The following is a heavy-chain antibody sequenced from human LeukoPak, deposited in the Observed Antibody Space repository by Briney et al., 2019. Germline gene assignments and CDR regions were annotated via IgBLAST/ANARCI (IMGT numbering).Heavy chain of an antibody. CDR1: GGSFSGYY. CDR3: ARVRGFCSSTSCRYYYYYYGMDV. V-gene: IGHV4-34*01. J-gene: IGHJ6*02. CDR2: INHSGST. D-gene: IGHD2-2*01. Sequence: SETLSLTCAVYGGSFSGYYWSWIRQPPGKGLEWIGEINHSGSTNYNTSLKSRVTISVDTSKNQFSLKLSSVTAADTAVYYCARVRGFCSSTSCRYYYYYYGMDVWGQGTTVTVSS.